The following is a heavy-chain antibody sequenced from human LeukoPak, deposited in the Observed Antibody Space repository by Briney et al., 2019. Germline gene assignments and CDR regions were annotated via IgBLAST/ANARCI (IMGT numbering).Heavy chain of an antibody. CDR1: GYTFTSYY. CDR2: INPSGGST. J-gene: IGHJ5*02. Sequence: GASVKVSCKASGYTFTSYYMHWVRQAPGQGLEWMGIINPSGGSTSYAQKFQGRVTMTRDMSTSTVYMELSSLRSEDTAVYYCARGLAVPAGMGYNLFDPWGQGTLVTVSS. CDR3: ARGLAVPAGMGYNLFDP. D-gene: IGHD2-2*01. V-gene: IGHV1-46*01.